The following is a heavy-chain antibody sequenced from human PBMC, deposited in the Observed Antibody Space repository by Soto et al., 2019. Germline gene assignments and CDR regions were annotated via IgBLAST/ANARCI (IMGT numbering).Heavy chain of an antibody. CDR3: AKVGGTQQLVKRNYFDY. Sequence: PGGSLRLSCAASGFTFSSYAMSWVRQAPGKGLEWVSAISGSGGSTYYADSVKGRFTISRDNSKNTLYLQMNSLRAEDTAVYYCAKVGGTQQLVKRNYFDYWGQGTLVTVSS. V-gene: IGHV3-23*01. J-gene: IGHJ4*02. CDR2: ISGSGGST. D-gene: IGHD6-13*01. CDR1: GFTFSSYA.